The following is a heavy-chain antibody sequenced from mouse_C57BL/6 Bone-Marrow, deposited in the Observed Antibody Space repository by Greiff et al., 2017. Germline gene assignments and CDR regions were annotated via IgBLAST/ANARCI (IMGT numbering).Heavy chain of an antibody. J-gene: IGHJ4*01. V-gene: IGHV1-18*01. D-gene: IGHD1-1*01. CDR2: INPNNGGT. CDR3: ARFPILIYTVVTTPYYYAMDY. CDR1: GYTFTDYN. Sequence: EVKLQESGPELVKPGASVKIPCKASGYTFTDYNMDWVKQSHGKSLEWIGDINPNNGGTIYNQKFKGKATLTVDKSSSTAYMELRSLTSEDTAVYYCARFPILIYTVVTTPYYYAMDYWGPRTSVTVSS.